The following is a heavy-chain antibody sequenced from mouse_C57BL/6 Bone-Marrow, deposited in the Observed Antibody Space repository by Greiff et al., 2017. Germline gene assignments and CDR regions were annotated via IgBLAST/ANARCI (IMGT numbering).Heavy chain of an antibody. CDR1: GFNIKDDY. CDR2: IDPENGDT. CDR3: TGSNYAWFAY. Sequence: VHVKQSGAELVRPGASVKLSCTASGFNIKDDYMHWVKQRPEQGLEWIGWIDPENGDTEYASKFQGKATITADTSSNTAYLQLSSLTSEDTAVYYCTGSNYAWFAYWGQGTLVTVSA. J-gene: IGHJ3*01. V-gene: IGHV14-4*01. D-gene: IGHD2-5*01.